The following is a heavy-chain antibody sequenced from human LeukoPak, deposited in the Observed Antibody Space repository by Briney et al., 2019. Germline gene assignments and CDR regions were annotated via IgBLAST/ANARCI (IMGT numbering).Heavy chain of an antibody. Sequence: GESLKISCKGSGYSFARYWIGWVRQKPGKGLELMGIIYPGDSDTRYSPSLQGQVTVSADYSNSPAYLHLIWVKASDAASYYFARQVVGPGEDALEIWGQGTMVTVSS. CDR2: IYPGDSDT. V-gene: IGHV5-51*01. CDR1: GYSFARYW. D-gene: IGHD2-15*01. CDR3: ARQVVGPGEDALEI. J-gene: IGHJ3*02.